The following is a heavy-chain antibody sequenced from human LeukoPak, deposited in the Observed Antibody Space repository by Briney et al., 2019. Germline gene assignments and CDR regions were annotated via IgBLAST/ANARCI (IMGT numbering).Heavy chain of an antibody. V-gene: IGHV3-21*01. Sequence: GGSLRLSCAASGFTFSSYSMNWVRQAPGKGLEWVSSISSSSSYIYYADSVKGRFTISGDNAKNSLYLQMNSLRAEDTAVYYCARPQGYCSGGSCPTDAFDIWGQGTMVTVSS. CDR3: ARPQGYCSGGSCPTDAFDI. CDR2: ISSSSSYI. D-gene: IGHD2-15*01. J-gene: IGHJ3*02. CDR1: GFTFSSYS.